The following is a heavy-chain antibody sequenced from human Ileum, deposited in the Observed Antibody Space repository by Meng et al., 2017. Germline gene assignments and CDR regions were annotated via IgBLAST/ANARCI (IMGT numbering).Heavy chain of an antibody. Sequence: QVQLVQSGAEVKKRGASVNGSCKASGYTFTTYGIRWVRQAPGQGLEWMGWMNTDKGNTNYAQKFQGRVTMTRDTSTSTAYMELRSLRSDDTAVYYCAREGAYNGGDYWGQGTLVTVSS. CDR3: AREGAYNGGDY. CDR1: GYTFTTYG. D-gene: IGHD1-1*01. J-gene: IGHJ4*02. V-gene: IGHV1-18*01. CDR2: MNTDKGNT.